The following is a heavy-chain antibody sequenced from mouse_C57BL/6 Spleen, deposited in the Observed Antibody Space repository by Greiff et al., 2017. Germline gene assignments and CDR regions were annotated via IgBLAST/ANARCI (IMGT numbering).Heavy chain of an antibody. CDR3: ARWGRGAMDY. D-gene: IGHD3-3*01. CDR1: GYAFSSSW. J-gene: IGHJ4*01. CDR2: IYPGDGGT. Sequence: VQLQQSGPELVKPGASVKISCTASGYAFSSSWMNWVKQRPGKGLEWIGRIYPGDGGTNYNGKFKGKATLTADKSSSTAYMQLSSLTSEDSAVYFCARWGRGAMDYWGQGTSVTVSS. V-gene: IGHV1-82*01.